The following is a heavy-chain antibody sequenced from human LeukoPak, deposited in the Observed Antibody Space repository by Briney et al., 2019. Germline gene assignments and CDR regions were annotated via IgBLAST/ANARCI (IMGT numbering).Heavy chain of an antibody. J-gene: IGHJ3*02. Sequence: GGSLRLSCAASGFSFDRSLMAWARQAPGKGLEWMATIKEDGSEKYCVDSVKGRFTISRDNAENSLYLQMNSLRAEDTAVYYCAGSWSPYDAFDIWGQGTMVSVSS. CDR3: AGSWSPYDAFDI. CDR2: IKEDGSEK. D-gene: IGHD6-13*01. CDR1: GFSFDRSL. V-gene: IGHV3-7*01.